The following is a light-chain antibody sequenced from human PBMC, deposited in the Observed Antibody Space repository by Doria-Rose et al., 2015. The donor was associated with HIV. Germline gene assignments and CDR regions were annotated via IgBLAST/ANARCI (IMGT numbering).Light chain of an antibody. CDR1: QSLLYTSKNY. V-gene: IGKV4-1*01. J-gene: IGKJ3*01. CDR2: RPS. Sequence: DIRMTQSPESLGMSLGEWATLNCKSNQSLLYTSKNYLAWYQQKPGQPPKLLIDRPSTRHAGVPARFSGSGSGTDFTLTISSLEAEDVAVYYCQQYYDTPSFGPGTTVDIK. CDR3: QQYYDTPS.